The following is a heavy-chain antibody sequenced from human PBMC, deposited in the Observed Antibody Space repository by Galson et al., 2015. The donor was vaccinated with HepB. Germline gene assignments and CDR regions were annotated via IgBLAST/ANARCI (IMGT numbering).Heavy chain of an antibody. V-gene: IGHV3-7*01. D-gene: IGHD6-19*01. CDR2: IKEDGSEQ. CDR3: AKERKQWLKALGILDY. J-gene: IGHJ4*02. CDR1: GFTFTNYW. Sequence: SLRLSCATSGFTFTNYWMSWLRQAPGEGPEWVACIKEDGSEQYYVDSVKGRFTISRDNSKNTLYLQMNSLRAEDTAVYYCAKERKQWLKALGILDYWGQGTLVTVSS.